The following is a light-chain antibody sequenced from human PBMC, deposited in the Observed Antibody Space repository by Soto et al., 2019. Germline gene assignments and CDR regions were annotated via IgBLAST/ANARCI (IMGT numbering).Light chain of an antibody. CDR1: SSDVGAFKY. Sequence: QSVLTQPRSVSGSPGQSVTISCTGTSSDVGAFKYVSWYQQHPGKAPKLMIYDVSERPSGVPDRFSGSKSANTASLTISGLQAEDEAEYYCCSYAGSYSYVFGPGTKLTVL. CDR2: DVS. J-gene: IGLJ1*01. V-gene: IGLV2-11*01. CDR3: CSYAGSYSYV.